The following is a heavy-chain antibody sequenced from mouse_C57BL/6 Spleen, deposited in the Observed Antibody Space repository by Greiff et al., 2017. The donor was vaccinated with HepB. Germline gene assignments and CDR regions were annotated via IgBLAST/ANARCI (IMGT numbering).Heavy chain of an antibody. V-gene: IGHV14-3*01. CDR3: ARAFYYGSSYPYAMDY. J-gene: IGHJ4*01. Sequence: VQLQQSVAELVRPGASVKLSCTASGFNIKNTYMHWVKQRPEQGLEWIGRIDPANGNTKYAPKFQGKATITADTSSNTAYLQLSRLTSEDTAIYYCARAFYYGSSYPYAMDYWGQGTSVTVSS. CDR1: GFNIKNTY. D-gene: IGHD1-1*01. CDR2: IDPANGNT.